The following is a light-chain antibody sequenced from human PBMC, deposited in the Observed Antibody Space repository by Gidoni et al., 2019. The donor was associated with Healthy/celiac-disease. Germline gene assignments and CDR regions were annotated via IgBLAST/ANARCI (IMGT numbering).Light chain of an antibody. V-gene: IGKV3-11*01. CDR3: QQRSNWPPLT. J-gene: IGKJ3*01. Sequence: DIVLTQSPATLSLSPGASATLSCRARQSRSSYLAWYQQKPGQAAMPLIYDASNRATGIPARFSGSGSGTDFTLTISSREPEDFAVNYCQQRSNWPPLTFGPGTKVDIK. CDR2: DAS. CDR1: QSRSSY.